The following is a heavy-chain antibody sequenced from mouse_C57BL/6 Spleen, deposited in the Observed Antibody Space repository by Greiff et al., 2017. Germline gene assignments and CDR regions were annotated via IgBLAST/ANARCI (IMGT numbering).Heavy chain of an antibody. CDR1: GYTFTDYY. Sequence: VQLKQSGPVLVKPGASVKMSCKASGYTFTDYYMNWVKQSHGKSLEWIGVINPYNGGTSYNQKFKGKATLTVDKSSSTAYMELNSLTSEDSAVYYCARSTDGYRAMDYWGQGTSVTVSS. J-gene: IGHJ4*01. CDR3: ARSTDGYRAMDY. D-gene: IGHD2-3*01. CDR2: INPYNGGT. V-gene: IGHV1-19*01.